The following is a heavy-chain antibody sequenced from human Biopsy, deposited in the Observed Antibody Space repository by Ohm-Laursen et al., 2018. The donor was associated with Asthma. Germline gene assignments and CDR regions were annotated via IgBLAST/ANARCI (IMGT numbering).Heavy chain of an antibody. V-gene: IGHV4-34*01. Sequence: SETLSLTCDVYPGSFSGFFWTWICQSPGKGLEWIGETNERGVTNNNPSLKSRVIISIDTYWNRVSLKLTSVTAADTAVYYCARGPELDVWGQGTTVTVSS. CDR3: ARGPELDV. CDR1: PGSFSGFF. J-gene: IGHJ6*02. CDR2: TNERGVT.